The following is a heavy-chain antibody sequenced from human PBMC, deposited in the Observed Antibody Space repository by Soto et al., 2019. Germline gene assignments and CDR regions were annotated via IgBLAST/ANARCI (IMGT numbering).Heavy chain of an antibody. CDR1: GFTFSSYG. D-gene: IGHD3-3*01. CDR3: AKAPYDFWSGYILDY. CDR2: ISYDGSNK. V-gene: IGHV3-30*18. Sequence: GGSLRLSCAASGFTFSSYGMHWVRQAPGKGLEWVAVISYDGSNKYYADSVKGRFTISRDNSKNTLYLQMNSLRAEDTAVYYCAKAPYDFWSGYILDYWGQGTLVTVSS. J-gene: IGHJ4*02.